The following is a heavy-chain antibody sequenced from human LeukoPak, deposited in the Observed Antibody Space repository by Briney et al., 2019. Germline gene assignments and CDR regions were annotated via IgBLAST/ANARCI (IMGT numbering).Heavy chain of an antibody. Sequence: SETLSLTCTVSGYSISSSYYWGWIRQPPGKGLEWIGSIYYSGSTYYNPSLKSRVTISVDTSKNQFSLKLSSVTAADTAVYYCARGSWYSSGVWPVFDHWGQGTLITVSS. D-gene: IGHD6-19*01. J-gene: IGHJ4*02. CDR1: GYSISSSYY. CDR3: ARGSWYSSGVWPVFDH. CDR2: IYYSGST. V-gene: IGHV4-38-2*02.